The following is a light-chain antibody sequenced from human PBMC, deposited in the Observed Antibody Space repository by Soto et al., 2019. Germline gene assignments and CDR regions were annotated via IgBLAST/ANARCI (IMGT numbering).Light chain of an antibody. CDR2: DVS. CDR3: ASYTTSSTYV. V-gene: IGLV2-14*03. J-gene: IGLJ1*01. Sequence: SCTGTSSDVGGFNYVSWYQQHPGKAPKFMIYDVSSRPSGVSDRFSGSKSGNTASLTISGLQAEDEADYYCASYTTSSTYVFGTGTKVTVL. CDR1: SSDVGGFNY.